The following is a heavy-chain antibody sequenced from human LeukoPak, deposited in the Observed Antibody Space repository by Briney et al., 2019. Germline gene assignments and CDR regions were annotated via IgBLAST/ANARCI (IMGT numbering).Heavy chain of an antibody. J-gene: IGHJ4*02. CDR1: GGSISSSSYY. CDR3: ARSMGATRYFDY. Sequence: SETLSLTCTVSGGSISSSSYYWCWIRQPPGKGLEWIGRIYYSGSTYSNPSHKSRVPISVHTSKHQFSLKLSTVTAADTAVYYCARSMGATRYFDYWGKGTLVTVSS. D-gene: IGHD1-26*01. V-gene: IGHV4-39*01. CDR2: IYYSGST.